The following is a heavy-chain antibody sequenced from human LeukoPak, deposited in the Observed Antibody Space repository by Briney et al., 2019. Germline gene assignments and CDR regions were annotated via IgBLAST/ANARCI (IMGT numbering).Heavy chain of an antibody. J-gene: IGHJ4*02. CDR1: GFTFSSYS. Sequence: GGSLRLSCAASGFTFSSYSMNWVRQAPGRGLEWVSSITGSSSYIYYADSVKGRFTISRDNAKNSLYLQMNSLRVEDTAVYYCARYGGIYLFDYWGQGTLVTVSS. CDR3: ARYGGIYLFDY. V-gene: IGHV3-21*01. CDR2: ITGSSSYI. D-gene: IGHD1-26*01.